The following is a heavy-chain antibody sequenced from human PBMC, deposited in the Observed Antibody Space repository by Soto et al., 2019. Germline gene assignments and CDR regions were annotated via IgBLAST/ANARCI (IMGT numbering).Heavy chain of an antibody. V-gene: IGHV3-66*01. CDR1: GFTVSSNY. J-gene: IGHJ6*02. CDR3: ARENGGNSLGYYFGMDV. CDR2: IYSGGST. Sequence: GGSLRLSCAASGFTVSSNYMSWVRQAPGKGLEWVSVIYSGGSTYYADSVKGRFTISRDNSKNTLYLQMNSLRAEDTAVYYCARENGGNSLGYYFGMDVWGQGTTVTVSS. D-gene: IGHD2-21*02.